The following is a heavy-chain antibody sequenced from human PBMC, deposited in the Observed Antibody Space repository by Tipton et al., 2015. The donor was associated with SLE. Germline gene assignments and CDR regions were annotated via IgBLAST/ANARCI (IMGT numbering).Heavy chain of an antibody. V-gene: IGHV3-53*05. CDR2: IYSGGST. Sequence: GSLRLSCAASGFTVSSNYMSWVRQAPGKGLEWVSGIYSGGSTYYADSVKGRFTISRDNSKNTLYLQMNSLRAEDTAVYYCARESTVTTSDYWGQGTLVTVSS. D-gene: IGHD4-17*01. CDR1: GFTVSSNY. J-gene: IGHJ4*02. CDR3: ARESTVTTSDY.